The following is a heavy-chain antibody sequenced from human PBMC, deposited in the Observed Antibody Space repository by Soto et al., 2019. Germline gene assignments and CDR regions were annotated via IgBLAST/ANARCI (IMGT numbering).Heavy chain of an antibody. CDR1: GFTFSSYS. Sequence: GGSLRLSCAASGFTFSSYSMNWVRQAPGKGLEWVSYISSSSSTIFYADSVKGRFTISRDNAKNSLYLQMNSLRAEDTAVYYCAREYSSWGYNWFDPWGQGTLVTVSS. D-gene: IGHD6-13*01. CDR2: ISSSSSTI. J-gene: IGHJ5*02. V-gene: IGHV3-48*01. CDR3: AREYSSWGYNWFDP.